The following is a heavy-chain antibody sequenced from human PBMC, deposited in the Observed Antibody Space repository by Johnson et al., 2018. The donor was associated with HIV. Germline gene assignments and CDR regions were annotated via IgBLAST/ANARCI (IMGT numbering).Heavy chain of an antibody. J-gene: IGHJ3*02. CDR3: ATESDHFDAVASDI. CDR1: QFTFSTYY. D-gene: IGHD1-14*01. CDR2: IRHDGTSE. V-gene: IGHV3-30*02. Sequence: QVQLVESGGGLAKPAWSPRLSCAASQFTFSTYYMNWVRQAPGKGLEWVSFIRHDGTSEYYADAVKGRFTVSRDNSQNILYLHMNSLRTDDTAMYYCATESDHFDAVASDIWGQGTMVTVSS.